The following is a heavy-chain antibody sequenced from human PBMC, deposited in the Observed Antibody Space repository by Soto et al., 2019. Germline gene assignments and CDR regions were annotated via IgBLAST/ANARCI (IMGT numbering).Heavy chain of an antibody. J-gene: IGHJ6*02. D-gene: IGHD2-2*01. Sequence: ASVNFSCKASGYSFTSYAIYWVRQAPGQRLEWMGWINAGNGNTKYSQKLQGRVTFTGDTSASTAHMELSSLRSEDTAVYFCARGVENIVVVLDVFGYYGMDVWGQGTTVTVSS. CDR2: INAGNGNT. CDR3: ARGVENIVVVLDVFGYYGMDV. V-gene: IGHV1-3*01. CDR1: GYSFTSYA.